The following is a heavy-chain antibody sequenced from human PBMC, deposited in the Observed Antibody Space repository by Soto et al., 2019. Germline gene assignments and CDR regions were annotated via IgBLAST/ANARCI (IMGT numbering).Heavy chain of an antibody. Sequence: GGSLRLSCAASGFTFSSYSMNWVRQAPGKGLEWVSYISSSSSTIYYPDSVKGRFTISRDNAKNSLYLQMNSLRDEDTAVYYCARDSRVYYDILTGYYDEYFDYWGQGTLVTVSS. J-gene: IGHJ4*02. CDR2: ISSSSSTI. D-gene: IGHD3-9*01. CDR1: GFTFSSYS. CDR3: ARDSRVYYDILTGYYDEYFDY. V-gene: IGHV3-48*02.